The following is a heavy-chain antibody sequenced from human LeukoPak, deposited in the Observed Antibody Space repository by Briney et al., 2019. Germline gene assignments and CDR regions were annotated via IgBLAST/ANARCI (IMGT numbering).Heavy chain of an antibody. D-gene: IGHD3-22*01. CDR3: ARGVSYYDSSGYYNEYFQH. Sequence: PSETLSLTCGVSGGSISSTNWWSWVRQPPGQGLEWIGEISLTGETNYNPSLNGRVTMSLDGSRNQLSLTLTSVTAADTAVYYCARGVSYYDSSGYYNEYFQHWGQGTLVTVSS. J-gene: IGHJ1*01. V-gene: IGHV4-4*02. CDR2: ISLTGET. CDR1: GGSISSTNW.